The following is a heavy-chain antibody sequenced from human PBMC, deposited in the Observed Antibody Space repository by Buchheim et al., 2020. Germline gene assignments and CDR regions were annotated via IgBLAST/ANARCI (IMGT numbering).Heavy chain of an antibody. J-gene: IGHJ5*02. V-gene: IGHV4-34*01. CDR2: INHSGST. CDR3: ARGPLGYDFWSGYYGWWFDP. CDR1: GGSFSGYY. Sequence: QVQLQQWGAGLLKPSETLSLTCAVYGGSFSGYYWSWIRQPPGKGLEWIGEINHSGSTNYNPSLKSRVTISVDTSKNQFSLKLSSVTAADTAVYYCARGPLGYDFWSGYYGWWFDPWGQGTL. D-gene: IGHD3-3*01.